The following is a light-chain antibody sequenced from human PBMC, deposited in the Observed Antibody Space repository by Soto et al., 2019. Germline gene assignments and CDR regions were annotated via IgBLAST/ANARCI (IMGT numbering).Light chain of an antibody. Sequence: QAVLTQPPSASGTPGQRVTISCSGSSSNIGTYTVNWYQQVPGTAPKLLIYSNNQRPSGVPDRFSGSKAGTSASLAISGLRSEDEADYYCAAWDARLNGVIFGGGTKLTVL. CDR3: AAWDARLNGVI. J-gene: IGLJ2*01. CDR2: SNN. CDR1: SSNIGTYT. V-gene: IGLV1-44*01.